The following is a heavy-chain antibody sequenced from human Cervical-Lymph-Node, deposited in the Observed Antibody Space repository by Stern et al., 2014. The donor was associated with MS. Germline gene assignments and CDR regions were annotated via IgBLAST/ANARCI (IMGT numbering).Heavy chain of an antibody. CDR1: GGSIASSSYY. CDR2: IFTSGST. CDR3: AREDYDGSGHPYYYGLDV. D-gene: IGHD3-22*01. Sequence: QVQLQESGPGLVKPSQTLSLTCTVSGGSIASSSYYWSWIRQPAGKGLEWIGRIFTSGSTHYNPSLQSRINLSVDTSKNQFSLRLSSVTAADTAVYYCAREDYDGSGHPYYYGLDVWGQGTTVTVSS. J-gene: IGHJ6*02. V-gene: IGHV4-61*02.